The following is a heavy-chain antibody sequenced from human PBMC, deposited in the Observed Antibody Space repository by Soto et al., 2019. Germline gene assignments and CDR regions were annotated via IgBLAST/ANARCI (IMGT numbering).Heavy chain of an antibody. CDR2: IWYDGSNK. J-gene: IGHJ4*02. Sequence: PGGSLRLSCAASGFTFSSYAMHWVRQAPGKGLEWVAVIWYDGSNKYYADSVKGRLTISRDNSKNTLYLQMNSLRAEDTAVYYCARFADYDSSVYYPPFDYWGQGTLVTVSS. V-gene: IGHV3-33*08. D-gene: IGHD3-22*01. CDR3: ARFADYDSSVYYPPFDY. CDR1: GFTFSSYA.